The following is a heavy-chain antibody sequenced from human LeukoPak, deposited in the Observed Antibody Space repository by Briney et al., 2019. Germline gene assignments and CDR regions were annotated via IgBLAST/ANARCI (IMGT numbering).Heavy chain of an antibody. CDR1: GFTFSSYG. V-gene: IGHV3-33*01. J-gene: IGHJ3*02. CDR3: ARGGASAASNAFDI. Sequence: GGSLRLSCAASGFTFSSYGMHWVRQAPGKGLEWVAVIWYDGSNKYYADSVKGRFTISRDDARNSLHLQMSSLRAEDTAVYYCARGGASAASNAFDIWGQGTMVTVSS. CDR2: IWYDGSNK. D-gene: IGHD6-13*01.